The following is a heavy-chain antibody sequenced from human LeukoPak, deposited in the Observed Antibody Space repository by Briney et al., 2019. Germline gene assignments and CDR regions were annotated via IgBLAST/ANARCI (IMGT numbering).Heavy chain of an antibody. D-gene: IGHD2-15*01. V-gene: IGHV1-2*02. Sequence: ASVKVSCKASGYTFTAYYMHWARQAPGQGLEWMGWINPNSGGTNYAQKFQGRVTMTTDTSTSTAYMELRSLRSDDTAVYYCARDARGRLRYCSGGSCYLFDYWGQGTLVTVSS. CDR1: GYTFTAYY. CDR2: INPNSGGT. J-gene: IGHJ4*02. CDR3: ARDARGRLRYCSGGSCYLFDY.